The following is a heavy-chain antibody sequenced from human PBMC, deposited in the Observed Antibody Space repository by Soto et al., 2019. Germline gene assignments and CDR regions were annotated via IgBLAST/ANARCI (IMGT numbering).Heavy chain of an antibody. J-gene: IGHJ4*02. CDR2: IGGGGGNT. CDR3: AKDDYGVDY. CDR1: GFIFRNFA. V-gene: IGHV3-23*01. Sequence: PGGSLRLSCAASGFIFRNFAMSWVRQAPGKGLEGVSTIGGGGGNTYYADFVKGRFTISRDNSKNTVYLQMNSLKAEDTAVYYCAKDDYGVDYWGQGILVTVSS. D-gene: IGHD4-17*01.